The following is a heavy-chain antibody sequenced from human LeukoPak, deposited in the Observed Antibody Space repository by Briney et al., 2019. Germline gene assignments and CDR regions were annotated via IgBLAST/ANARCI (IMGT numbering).Heavy chain of an antibody. Sequence: SGPALVKPTQTLTLTCALSGFSLNTNGMCLSWIRQSPGKALEWLARIDWGDAKDYSPSLKTRLTISKDTSKNQVVLTMTNMDPLDTGTYYCARILKAGGSYYYGLDVWGPGTTVTVSS. CDR3: ARILKAGGSYYYGLDV. CDR1: GFSLNTNGMC. D-gene: IGHD6-25*01. J-gene: IGHJ6*02. CDR2: IDWGDAK. V-gene: IGHV2-70*11.